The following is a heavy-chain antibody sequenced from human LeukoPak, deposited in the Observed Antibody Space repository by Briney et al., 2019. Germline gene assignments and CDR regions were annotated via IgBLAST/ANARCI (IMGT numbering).Heavy chain of an antibody. V-gene: IGHV1-2*02. CDR1: GYTFTGYY. Sequence: GASVKVSCKASGYTFTGYYMHWVRQAPGQGLEWMGWINPNSGGTNYAQKFQGRVTMTRDTSISTAYMELSRLRSDDTAVYYCARDPYHYDRSDAFDIWGQGTMVTVSS. CDR3: ARDPYHYDRSDAFDI. D-gene: IGHD3-22*01. CDR2: INPNSGGT. J-gene: IGHJ3*02.